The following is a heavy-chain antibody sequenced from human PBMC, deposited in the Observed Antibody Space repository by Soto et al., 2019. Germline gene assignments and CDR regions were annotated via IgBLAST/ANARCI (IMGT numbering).Heavy chain of an antibody. J-gene: IGHJ4*02. V-gene: IGHV5-51*01. CDR1: GYSFTSYW. CDR3: ARRKYYYDSSGYYHDKYYFDY. D-gene: IGHD3-22*01. CDR2: IYPGDSDT. Sequence: GESLKISCKGSGYSFTSYWIGWVRQMPGKGLEWMGIIYPGDSDTRYSPSFQGQVTISADKSISTAYLQWSSLKASDTAMYYCARRKYYYDSSGYYHDKYYFDYWGQGTLVTVSS.